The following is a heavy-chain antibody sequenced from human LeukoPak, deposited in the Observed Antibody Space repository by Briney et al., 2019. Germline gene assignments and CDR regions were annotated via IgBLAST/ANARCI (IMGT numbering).Heavy chain of an antibody. CDR3: AIGDYYDSSGPVHAFDI. CDR2: INHSGST. J-gene: IGHJ3*02. CDR1: GGSFSGYY. D-gene: IGHD3-22*01. Sequence: PSETLSLTCAVYGGSFSGYYWSWIRQPPGKGLEWIGEINHSGSTNYNPSLKSRVTISVDTSKNQFSLKLSSVAAADTAVYYCAIGDYYDSSGPVHAFDIWGQGTMVTVSS. V-gene: IGHV4-34*01.